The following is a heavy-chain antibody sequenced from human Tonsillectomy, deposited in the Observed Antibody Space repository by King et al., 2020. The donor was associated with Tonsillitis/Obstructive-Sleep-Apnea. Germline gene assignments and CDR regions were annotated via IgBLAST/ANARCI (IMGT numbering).Heavy chain of an antibody. Sequence: VQLVESGGGVVQPGRSLRLSCAASGFTFSSYGMHWVRQAPGKGLEWVAGIWYDGSNKYYADSVKGRFTISRDNSKNTLYLQMNSLRAEDTAVYYCARDKTGDFWSGYFDAFDIWGQGTMVTVSS. D-gene: IGHD3-3*01. CDR2: IWYDGSNK. J-gene: IGHJ3*02. CDR3: ARDKTGDFWSGYFDAFDI. V-gene: IGHV3-33*01. CDR1: GFTFSSYG.